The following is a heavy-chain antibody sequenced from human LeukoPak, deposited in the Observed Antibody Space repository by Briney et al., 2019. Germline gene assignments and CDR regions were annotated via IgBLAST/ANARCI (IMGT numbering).Heavy chain of an antibody. J-gene: IGHJ4*02. CDR1: GNYW. CDR2: INSDGSWT. CDR3: VSFYETY. V-gene: IGHV3-74*01. Sequence: GGSLRLSCAASGNYWMHLVRQAPGKGLVWVSHINSDGSWTSYADSVKGRFTISKDNAKNTVYLQMNSLRAEDTAVHYCVSFYETYWGRGTLVTVSS. D-gene: IGHD2/OR15-2a*01.